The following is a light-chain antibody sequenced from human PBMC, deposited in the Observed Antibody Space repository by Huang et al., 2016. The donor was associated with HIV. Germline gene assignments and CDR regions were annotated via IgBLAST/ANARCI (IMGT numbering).Light chain of an antibody. V-gene: IGKV1-NL1*01. CDR3: QQYYNTTLS. CDR2: AAS. J-gene: IGKJ4*01. Sequence: DIQMTQSPSSLSASVGDRVTITCRASRGISNSLAWYQQQPGKAPKLLLYAASRLQGGVPYRFSGSGCRTDYTLTISSLQPEDSATYYCQQYYNTTLSFGGGTKVEIK. CDR1: RGISNS.